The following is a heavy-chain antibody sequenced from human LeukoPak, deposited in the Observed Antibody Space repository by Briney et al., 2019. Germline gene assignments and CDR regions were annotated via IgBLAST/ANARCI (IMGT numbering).Heavy chain of an antibody. J-gene: IGHJ4*02. Sequence: GGSLRLSCAASGFTFSTYAMSWVRQAPGNWLEWVASIIGGGGVTYYADSGNGPFTISRDNYKNTLYLQMNSLRAEDTALYYCASLCSSTSCYNYWGQGTLVTVSS. CDR3: ASLCSSTSCYNY. V-gene: IGHV3-23*01. CDR1: GFTFSTYA. CDR2: IIGGGGVT. D-gene: IGHD2-2*02.